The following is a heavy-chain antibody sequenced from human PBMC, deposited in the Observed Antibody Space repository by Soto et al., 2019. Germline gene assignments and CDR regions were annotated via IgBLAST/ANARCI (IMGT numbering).Heavy chain of an antibody. Sequence: SVKVSCKASGFTFTSSAVQWVRQARGQRLEWIGWIVVGSGNTNYAQKFQERVTITRDMSTSAAYMELSSLRSEDTAVYYCAADYYDILTGSPRMGYYGMDVWGQGTTVTVSS. CDR2: IVVGSGNT. J-gene: IGHJ6*02. CDR1: GFTFTSSA. V-gene: IGHV1-58*01. CDR3: AADYYDILTGSPRMGYYGMDV. D-gene: IGHD3-9*01.